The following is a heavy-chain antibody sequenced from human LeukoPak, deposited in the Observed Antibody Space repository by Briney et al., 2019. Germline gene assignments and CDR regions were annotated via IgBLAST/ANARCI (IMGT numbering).Heavy chain of an antibody. CDR2: INPNSGGT. CDR1: GYTLTGYY. CDR3: ARATGYCSGGSCYSWYYFDY. J-gene: IGHJ4*02. Sequence: ASVKVSCKASGYTLTGYYMHWVRQAPGQGLEWMGWINPNSGGTNYAQKFQGRVTMTRDTSISTAYMELSRLRSDDTAVYYCARATGYCSGGSCYSWYYFDYWGQGTLVTVSS. D-gene: IGHD2-15*01. V-gene: IGHV1-2*02.